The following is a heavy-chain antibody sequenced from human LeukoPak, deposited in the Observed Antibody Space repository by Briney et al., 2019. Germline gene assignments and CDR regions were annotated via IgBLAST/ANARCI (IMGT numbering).Heavy chain of an antibody. V-gene: IGHV3-30*02. CDR1: GFTFSSYG. Sequence: GGSLRLSCAASGFTFSSYGMHWVRQAPGKGLEWVAFIRYDGSNKYYADSVKGRFTISRDNSKNTLYLQMNSLRAEDTAVYYCAKLVGYCSGGSCYGPGGVDYWGQGTLVTVSS. CDR3: AKLVGYCSGGSCYGPGGVDY. D-gene: IGHD2-15*01. CDR2: IRYDGSNK. J-gene: IGHJ4*02.